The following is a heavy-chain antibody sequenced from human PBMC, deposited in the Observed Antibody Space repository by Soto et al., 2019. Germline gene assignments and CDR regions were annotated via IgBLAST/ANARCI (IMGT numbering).Heavy chain of an antibody. CDR3: ARGPVVAATRVWFDP. CDR2: INAGNGNT. V-gene: IGHV1-3*01. Sequence: KVSCKASGYTFTRYAMHWVRQAPGQRLEWMGWINAGNGNTKYSQKFQGRVTITRDTSASTAYMELSSLRSEDTAVYYCARGPVVAATRVWFDPWGQGTLVTVSS. D-gene: IGHD2-15*01. CDR1: GYTFTRYA. J-gene: IGHJ5*02.